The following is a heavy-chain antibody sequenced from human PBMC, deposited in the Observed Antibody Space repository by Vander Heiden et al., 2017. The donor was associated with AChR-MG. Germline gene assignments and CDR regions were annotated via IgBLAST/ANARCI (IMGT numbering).Heavy chain of an antibody. CDR1: GGSISSSSYY. CDR2: IYYSGST. CDR3: ARLRYSSGCFDY. V-gene: IGHV4-39*01. J-gene: IGHJ4*02. Sequence: QLQLQESGPGLVKPSETLSLTCTVSGGSISSSSYYWGWIRQPPGKGLEWIGSIYYSGSTYYNPSLKSRVTISVDTSKNQFSLKLSSVTAADTAVYYCARLRYSSGCFDYWGQGTLVTVSS. D-gene: IGHD6-19*01.